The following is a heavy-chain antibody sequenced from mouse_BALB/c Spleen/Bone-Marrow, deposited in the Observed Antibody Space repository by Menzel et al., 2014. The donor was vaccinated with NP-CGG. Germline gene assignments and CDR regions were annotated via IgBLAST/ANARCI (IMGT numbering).Heavy chain of an antibody. Sequence: QVQLQQPGAELVKPGASVKLSCKSSGYTFTSYYMYWVKQRPGQGLEWIGGINPSNGGTNSNEKFKSKATLTVDKSSSTAYMQLSSLTSEDSAVYYCTREGTFFAYWGQGTLVTVSA. J-gene: IGHJ3*01. CDR2: INPSNGGT. D-gene: IGHD3-3*01. CDR1: GYTFTSYY. V-gene: IGHV1S81*02. CDR3: TREGTFFAY.